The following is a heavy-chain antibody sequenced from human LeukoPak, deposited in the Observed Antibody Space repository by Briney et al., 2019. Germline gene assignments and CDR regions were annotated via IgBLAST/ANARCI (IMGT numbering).Heavy chain of an antibody. Sequence: EAGGSLRLSCAASGFTFSSYSMNWVRQAPGKGLEWVSYISSSSSTIYYADSVKGRFTISRDNAKNSLYLQVNSLRAEDTAVYYCARLTGVFSAYAGRDAFDIWGQGTVVTVSS. J-gene: IGHJ3*02. V-gene: IGHV3-48*04. CDR2: ISSSSSTI. CDR1: GFTFSSYS. D-gene: IGHD5-12*01. CDR3: ARLTGVFSAYAGRDAFDI.